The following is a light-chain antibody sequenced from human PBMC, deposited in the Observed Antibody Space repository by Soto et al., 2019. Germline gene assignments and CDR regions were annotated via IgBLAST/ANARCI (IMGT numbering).Light chain of an antibody. J-gene: IGKJ1*01. V-gene: IGKV1-5*03. Sequence: DIQMTQSPSTLSGSVGDRVTITCRGSQTISSWLAWYQHKPGKAPKLLIYKASTLKSGVPSRFSGSGSGTEFTLAISSLQPDDFAAYYCQQYNSYSTFGQGTKV. CDR3: QQYNSYST. CDR2: KAS. CDR1: QTISSW.